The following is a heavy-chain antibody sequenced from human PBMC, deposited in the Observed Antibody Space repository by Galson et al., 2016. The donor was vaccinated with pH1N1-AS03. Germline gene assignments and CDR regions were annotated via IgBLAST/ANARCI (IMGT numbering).Heavy chain of an antibody. Sequence: SLRLSCAASGFAFRSHSMNWVRQAPGKGLEWISYITGVGVTMYGDSVRGRFVLSRANAKNSVSLQMNSMRAEDTAIYYCTRDGTDTYFDFDFWGQGTLVTVSS. CDR3: TRDGTDTYFDFDF. V-gene: IGHV3-48*03. J-gene: IGHJ4*02. D-gene: IGHD2/OR15-2a*01. CDR1: GFAFRSHS. CDR2: ITGVGVT.